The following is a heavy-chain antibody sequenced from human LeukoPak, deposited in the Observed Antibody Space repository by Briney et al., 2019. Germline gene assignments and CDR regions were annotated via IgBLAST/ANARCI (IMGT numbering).Heavy chain of an antibody. V-gene: IGHV3-7*01. CDR2: IKQDGSEK. D-gene: IGHD3/OR15-3a*01. CDR1: GFSFSRYW. Sequence: PGGSLRLSCAASGFSFSRYWMTWVRQAPGKGLEWVANIKQDGSEKNYVDSVKGRFTISRDNAMNSLYLQMNSLRAEDTAVYYCAREEGGYGFRSGYIDYWGQGTLVTVSS. CDR3: AREEGGYGFRSGYIDY. J-gene: IGHJ4*02.